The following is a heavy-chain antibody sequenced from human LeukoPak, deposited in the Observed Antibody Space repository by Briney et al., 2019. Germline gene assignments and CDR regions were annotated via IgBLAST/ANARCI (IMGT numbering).Heavy chain of an antibody. CDR1: GFTFSSYG. CDR2: ISYDGSNK. J-gene: IGHJ4*02. Sequence: PGGSLRLSCAASGFTFSSYGMHWVRQAPGKGLEWVAVISYDGSNKYYADSVKGRFTISRDNSKNTLYLQMNSLRAEDTAVYYCARVKGGRYDILTGRYYFDYWGQGTLVTVSS. CDR3: ARVKGGRYDILTGRYYFDY. V-gene: IGHV3-30*03. D-gene: IGHD3-9*01.